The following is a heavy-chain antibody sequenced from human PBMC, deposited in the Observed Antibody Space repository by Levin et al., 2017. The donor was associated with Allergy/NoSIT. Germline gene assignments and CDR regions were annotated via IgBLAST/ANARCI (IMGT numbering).Heavy chain of an antibody. CDR3: ARGGAAGEFDY. J-gene: IGHJ4*02. CDR1: GYTFSGYY. Sequence: GESLKISCKASGYTFSGYYIHWVRQDPGQGLEWMGWINPNNGGTNYAQKFQGRVSVTRDSPISTAYMELTRLRSDDTAVYYCARGGAAGEFDYWGQGTLVTVSS. CDR2: INPNNGGT. D-gene: IGHD6-13*01. V-gene: IGHV1-2*02.